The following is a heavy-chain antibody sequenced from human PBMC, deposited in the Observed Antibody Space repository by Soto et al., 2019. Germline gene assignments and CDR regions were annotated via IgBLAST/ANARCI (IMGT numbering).Heavy chain of an antibody. CDR2: INHSGST. CDR3: ARGDLGGYDFLSGYYSYYFDY. V-gene: IGHV4-34*01. CDR1: GGSFSGYY. D-gene: IGHD3-3*01. J-gene: IGHJ4*02. Sequence: SETLSLTCAVYGGSFSGYYWSWIRQPPGKGLEWIGEINHSGSTNYNPSLKSRVTISVDTSKNQFSLKLSSVTAADTAVYYCARGDLGGYDFLSGYYSYYFDYWGQGTLVTV.